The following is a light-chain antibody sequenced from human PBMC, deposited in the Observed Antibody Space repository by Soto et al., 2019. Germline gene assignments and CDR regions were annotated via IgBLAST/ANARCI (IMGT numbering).Light chain of an antibody. CDR3: QQYDSYSSGP. CDR1: QSISSY. Sequence: DIQMTQSPSSLSASVGDRVTITCRASQSISSYLNWSQQKPGKAPKLLIYAASSLQTGVPSRFSGSGSGTEFTLTISNLQPDDFATYYCQQYDSYSSGPFGQGTKVDIK. J-gene: IGKJ1*01. V-gene: IGKV1-39*01. CDR2: AAS.